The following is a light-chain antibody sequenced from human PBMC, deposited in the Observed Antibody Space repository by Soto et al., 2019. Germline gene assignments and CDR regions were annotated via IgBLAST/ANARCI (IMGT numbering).Light chain of an antibody. CDR3: SSYSTTSTPHVL. Sequence: QSVLTQPASVSGSPGQSITISCTGTSSDVGGYNYVSWYQQHPGKAPKLMIYEVTYRPSGVSARFSGSKSGSTASLTISGLHAEDEADYYCSSYSTTSTPHVLFGGGTKVTVL. CDR2: EVT. J-gene: IGLJ2*01. CDR1: SSDVGGYNY. V-gene: IGLV2-14*01.